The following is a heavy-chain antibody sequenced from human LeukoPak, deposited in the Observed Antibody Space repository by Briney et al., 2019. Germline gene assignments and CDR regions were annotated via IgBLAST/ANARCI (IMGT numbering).Heavy chain of an antibody. V-gene: IGHV1-2*06. D-gene: IGHD2-2*01. CDR3: ARSVQYQLLDFDY. J-gene: IGHJ4*02. CDR2: INPNSGDT. Sequence: ASVKVSCKPSGYTFTGYYMQWVRQAPGQGPEWMGRINPNSGDTNYAQKFQGRVTITRNTSISTAYMELSSLRSEDTAVYYCARSVQYQLLDFDYWGQGTLVTASS. CDR1: GYTFTGYY.